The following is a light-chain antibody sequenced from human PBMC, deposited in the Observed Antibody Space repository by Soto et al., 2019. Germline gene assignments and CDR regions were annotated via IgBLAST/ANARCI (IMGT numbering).Light chain of an antibody. CDR1: SGHNNYD. CDR2: VTSDGSQ. V-gene: IGLV4-69*01. Sequence: QLVLTQSPSASASLGASVKLTCTLSSGHNNYDIAWHQQQPEKGPRFLMKVTSDGSQTKGDGIPDRFSGSSSGAERYLIISSLQSEDEAAYYCQTWATGNVIFGGGTKLTVL. CDR3: QTWATGNVI. J-gene: IGLJ2*01.